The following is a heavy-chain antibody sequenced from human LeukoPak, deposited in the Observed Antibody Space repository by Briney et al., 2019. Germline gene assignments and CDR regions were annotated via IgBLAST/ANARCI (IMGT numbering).Heavy chain of an antibody. V-gene: IGHV4-59*01. CDR2: IYYSGST. CDR3: ARSPYYDFWSGPENWFDP. CDR1: GGSISSYY. Sequence: SETLSLTCTVSGGSISSYYWSWIRQPPGKGLEWIGYIYYSGSTNYNPSLKSRVTISVDTFKNQFSLKLSSVTAADTAVYYCARSPYYDFWSGPENWFDPWGQGTLVTVSS. D-gene: IGHD3-3*01. J-gene: IGHJ5*02.